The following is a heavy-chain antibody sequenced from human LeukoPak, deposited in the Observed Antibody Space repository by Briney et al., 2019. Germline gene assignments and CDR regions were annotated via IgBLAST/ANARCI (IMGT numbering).Heavy chain of an antibody. D-gene: IGHD3-16*01. V-gene: IGHV4-59*01. CDR1: GGSISSYY. J-gene: IGHJ6*02. Sequence: SETLSLTCTVSGGSISSYYWSWIRQPRGKGLEWIGSIYYSGSTNYNPSLKSRVTISVDTSKNQFSLKLSSVTAADTAVYYCASLRLGTNYYYYGMDVWGQGTTVTVSS. CDR2: IYYSGST. CDR3: ASLRLGTNYYYYGMDV.